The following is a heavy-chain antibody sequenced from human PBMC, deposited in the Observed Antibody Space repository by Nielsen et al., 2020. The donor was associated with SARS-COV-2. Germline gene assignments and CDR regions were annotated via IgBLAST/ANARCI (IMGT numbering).Heavy chain of an antibody. J-gene: IGHJ4*02. V-gene: IGHV1-8*01. CDR3: ARVRGTMVRGVIGY. D-gene: IGHD3-10*01. CDR1: GYTFTSYD. Sequence: VKVSCKASGYTFTSYDINWVRQATGQGLEWMGWMNPNSGNTGYAQKFQGRVTMTRNTSISTAYMELSSLRSEDTAVYYCARVRGTMVRGVIGYWGQGTLVTVSS. CDR2: MNPNSGNT.